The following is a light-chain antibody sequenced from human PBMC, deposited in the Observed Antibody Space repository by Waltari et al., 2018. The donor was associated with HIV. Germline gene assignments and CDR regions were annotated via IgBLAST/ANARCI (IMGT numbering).Light chain of an antibody. CDR2: KAS. V-gene: IGKV1-5*03. CDR1: QNIKKY. J-gene: IGKJ1*01. CDR3: QQYNTYPRT. Sequence: DTQMTQSLSTLPASVVDRVTPTGRASQNIKKYLAWYQQKPGKAPNLLIYKASSLESGVPSRFSGSGSGTDFTLTISSLQPDDFATYYCQQYNTYPRTFGQGTKVEIK.